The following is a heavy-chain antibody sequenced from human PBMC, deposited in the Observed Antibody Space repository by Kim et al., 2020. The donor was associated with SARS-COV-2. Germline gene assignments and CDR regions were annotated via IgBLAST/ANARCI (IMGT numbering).Heavy chain of an antibody. D-gene: IGHD2-15*01. CDR2: ISSSSSYI. J-gene: IGHJ6*02. CDR1: GFTFSSYS. CDR3: ARASPGYCSGGSCSPPMYYYYYGMDV. Sequence: GGSLRLSCAASGFTFSSYSMNWVRQAPGKGLEWVSSISSSSSYIYYADSVKGRFTISRDNAKNSLYLQMNSLRAEDTAVYYCARASPGYCSGGSCSPPMYYYYYGMDVWGQGTTVTVSS. V-gene: IGHV3-21*01.